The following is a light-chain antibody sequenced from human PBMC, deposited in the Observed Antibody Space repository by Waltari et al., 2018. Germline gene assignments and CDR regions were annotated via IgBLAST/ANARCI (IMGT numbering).Light chain of an antibody. V-gene: IGKV1-5*03. CDR1: RSISSW. Sequence: DIQMTQSPSTLSASVGDRVTITCRASRSISSWLAWYQQRPGKAPKLLIYKASSLESGVPSRFSGSGSGTEFTLTISSLQSDDFATYYCQQYHSYPWTFGQGTKVEIK. J-gene: IGKJ1*01. CDR3: QQYHSYPWT. CDR2: KAS.